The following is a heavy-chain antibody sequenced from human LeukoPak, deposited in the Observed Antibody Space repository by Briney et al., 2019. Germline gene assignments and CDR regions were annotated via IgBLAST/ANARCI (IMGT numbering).Heavy chain of an antibody. CDR1: GFTFSSYE. J-gene: IGHJ4*02. CDR3: ARDLKTYSSSSW. D-gene: IGHD6-13*01. Sequence: GGSLRLSCAASGFTFSSYEMNWVRQAPGKGLEWVSYISSSGSTIYYADPVKGRFTISRDNAKNSLYLQMDSLRAEDTAVYYCARDLKTYSSSSWWGQGTPVTVSP. V-gene: IGHV3-48*03. CDR2: ISSSGSTI.